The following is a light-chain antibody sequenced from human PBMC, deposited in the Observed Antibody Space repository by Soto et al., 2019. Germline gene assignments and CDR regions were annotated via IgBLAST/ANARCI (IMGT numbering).Light chain of an antibody. CDR3: QQRSNWPYT. J-gene: IGKJ2*01. V-gene: IGKV3-11*01. Sequence: EIVLTQSPPTLSLSPGERATLSCRASQSVSSYLAWYQQKPGQAPRLLIYDASNRATGIPARFSGSGSGTDFTLTIRSLEPEDFAVYYCQQRSNWPYTFGQGTKLEIK. CDR1: QSVSSY. CDR2: DAS.